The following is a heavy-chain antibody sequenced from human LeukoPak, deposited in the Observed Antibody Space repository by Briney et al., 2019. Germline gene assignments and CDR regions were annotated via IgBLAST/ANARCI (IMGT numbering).Heavy chain of an antibody. CDR2: VFYSGTT. D-gene: IGHD3-22*01. CDR1: GGSINGYC. CDR3: ARGRRVGITMIVVVSHFDY. V-gene: IGHV4-59*12. Sequence: SETLSLTCTVSGGSINGYCWSWIRQPPGKGLEWIGYVFYSGTTHYNPSLKSRVTISADTSKNQFSLKLSSVTAADTAVYYCARGRRVGITMIVVVSHFDYWGQGTLVTVSS. J-gene: IGHJ4*02.